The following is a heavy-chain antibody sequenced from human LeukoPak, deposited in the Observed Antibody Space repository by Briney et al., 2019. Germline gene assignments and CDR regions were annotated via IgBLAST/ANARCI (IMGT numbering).Heavy chain of an antibody. CDR1: GFTFSSYW. Sequence: GGSLRLSCAASGFTFSSYWMSWVRQAPGKGLEWVANIKQDGSEKYYVDSVKGRFTISRDNAKNSLYLQMNSLRAEDTAVYYCAREGYGSGSYCAFDIWGQGTMVTVSS. CDR3: AREGYGSGSYCAFDI. CDR2: IKQDGSEK. J-gene: IGHJ3*02. D-gene: IGHD3-10*01. V-gene: IGHV3-7*01.